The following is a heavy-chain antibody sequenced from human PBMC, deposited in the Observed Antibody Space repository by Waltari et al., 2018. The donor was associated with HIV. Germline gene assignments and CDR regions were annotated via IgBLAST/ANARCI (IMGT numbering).Heavy chain of an antibody. CDR3: ARVAARTSYYFYYMDV. Sequence: QVQVQESGPGLVKPSGTLSLTCAVSGVSISSTNWWSWVRQPPGKGLEWIGEISQSGDTNYNPSLKSRVAISVDKSKTQFCLMLSSVTAADTAVYYCARVAARTSYYFYYMDVWGRGTTVTVSS. CDR1: GVSISSTNW. V-gene: IGHV4-4*02. J-gene: IGHJ6*03. D-gene: IGHD6-6*01. CDR2: ISQSGDT.